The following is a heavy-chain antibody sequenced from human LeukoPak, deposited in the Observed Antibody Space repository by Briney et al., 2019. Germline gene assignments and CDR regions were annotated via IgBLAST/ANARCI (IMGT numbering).Heavy chain of an antibody. D-gene: IGHD3-9*01. CDR2: TYYRSRLYK. J-gene: IGHJ5*02. CDR3: ARWLTT. Sequence: SQTLSLTCVISGDSFSNNSASWTWLRQSPSRGLEWLGRTYYRSRLYKDYAVSVKSRITINPDTSKNQFSLQLNSVTPEDTAVYYCARWLTTWGQGTLVTVSS. CDR1: GDSFSNNSAS. V-gene: IGHV6-1*01.